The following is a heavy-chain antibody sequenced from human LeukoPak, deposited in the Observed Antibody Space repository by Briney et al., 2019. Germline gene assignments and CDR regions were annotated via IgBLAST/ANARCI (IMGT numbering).Heavy chain of an antibody. CDR1: GYTFTSYY. V-gene: IGHV1-46*01. D-gene: IGHD3-10*01. CDR2: INPSGGST. CDR3: ARALVPPYYYGSGELGY. J-gene: IGHJ4*02. Sequence: RASVKVSCKASGYTFTSYYMHWVRQAPGQGLERMGIINPSGGSTSYAQKFQGRVTMTRDTSTSTVCMELSSLRSEDTAVYYCARALVPPYYYGSGELGYWGQGTLVTVSS.